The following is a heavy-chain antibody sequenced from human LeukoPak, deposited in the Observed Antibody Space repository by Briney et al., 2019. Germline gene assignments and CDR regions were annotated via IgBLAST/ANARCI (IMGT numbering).Heavy chain of an antibody. CDR3: ARGIMAATGGYYYYMDV. V-gene: IGHV3-7*01. CDR2: IKQDGSEK. D-gene: IGHD6-13*01. Sequence: PGGSLRLSCAASGFTFSSYWMSWVRQAPGKGLEWVANIKQDGSEKYYVDSVRGRFTISRDNAENSLYLQMNSLRAEDTTVYYCARGIMAATGGYYYYMDVWGKGTTVTVSS. J-gene: IGHJ6*03. CDR1: GFTFSSYW.